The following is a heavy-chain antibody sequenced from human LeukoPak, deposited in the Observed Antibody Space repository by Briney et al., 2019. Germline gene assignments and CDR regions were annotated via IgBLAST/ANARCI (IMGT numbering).Heavy chain of an antibody. V-gene: IGHV3-74*01. D-gene: IGHD5-12*01. CDR3: ARDRGYTQDY. J-gene: IGHJ4*02. Sequence: GGSLRLSCAASGFTFSSYWMHWVRQAPGKGLVWVSRIDGDGSSTSYADSVKGRFTISRDNAKNTLYLQMNSLRAEDTAVYYCARDRGYTQDYWGQGTLVTVSS. CDR1: GFTFSSYW. CDR2: IDGDGSST.